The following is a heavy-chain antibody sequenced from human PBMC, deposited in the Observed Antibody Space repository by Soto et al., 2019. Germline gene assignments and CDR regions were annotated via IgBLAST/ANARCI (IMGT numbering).Heavy chain of an antibody. Sequence: QITLKESGPPLVKPTQTLTLTCTFSGFSLSTSGVGVGWIRQPPGKALEWLALIYWDDDKRYSPSLKSRLTITKDTSKNQVVLTMTNMDPVDTATYYCAHSAQQTYYDFWSGYYFNWFDPWGQGTLVTVSS. D-gene: IGHD3-3*01. J-gene: IGHJ5*02. CDR1: GFSLSTSGVG. CDR3: AHSAQQTYYDFWSGYYFNWFDP. V-gene: IGHV2-5*02. CDR2: IYWDDDK.